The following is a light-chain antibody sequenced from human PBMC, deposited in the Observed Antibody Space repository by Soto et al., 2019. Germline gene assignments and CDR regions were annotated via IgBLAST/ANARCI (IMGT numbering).Light chain of an antibody. V-gene: IGKV3-11*01. J-gene: IGKJ4*02. CDR2: DAS. Sequence: EIVLTQSPATLSLSPGERATLSCRASQSVNTYLAWYQQKPGQAPRLLIYDASNRATGIPARLSGSGSGTEFSLTISSLEPEDLAVYYCQQRINWPLTFGGGTKVEIK. CDR1: QSVNTY. CDR3: QQRINWPLT.